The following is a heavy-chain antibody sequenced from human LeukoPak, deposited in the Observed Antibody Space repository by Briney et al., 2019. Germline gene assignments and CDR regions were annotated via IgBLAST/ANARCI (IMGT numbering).Heavy chain of an antibody. CDR3: AREFHRRDGYNDDH. D-gene: IGHD5-24*01. J-gene: IGHJ4*02. V-gene: IGHV1-2*02. CDR1: GYTFTGYY. CDR2: INPNSGGT. Sequence: ASVKVSCKASGYTFTGYYMHWVRQAPGQGLEWMGWINPNSGGTNYAQKFQGRVTMTRDTSISTAYMELSRLRSDDTAVYYCAREFHRRDGYNDDHWGQGTLVTVSS.